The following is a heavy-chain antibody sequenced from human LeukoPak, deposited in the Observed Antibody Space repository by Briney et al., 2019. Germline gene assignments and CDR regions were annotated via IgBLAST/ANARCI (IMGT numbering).Heavy chain of an antibody. D-gene: IGHD3-22*01. Sequence: PGGSPRLSCSASGFTFSSYAMHWVRQAPGKGLEYVSAISSNGGSTYYADSVKGRFTISRDNSKNTLYLQMSSLRAEDTAVYYCVKAPQIVVVITYFDYWGQGTRVTVFS. CDR3: VKAPQIVVVITYFDY. CDR1: GFTFSSYA. V-gene: IGHV3-64D*06. J-gene: IGHJ4*02. CDR2: ISSNGGST.